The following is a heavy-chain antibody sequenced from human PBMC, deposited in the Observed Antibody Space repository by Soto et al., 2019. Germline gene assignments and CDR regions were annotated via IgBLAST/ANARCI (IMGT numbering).Heavy chain of an antibody. Sequence: QVQLQESGPGLVKPSETLSLTCTVSGGSISSYYWRWIRQPPGKGLEWIGDTYYSGSTNYNPSLKSLATISVYTSKNQFSLKLSSVTAADTAVYYCAREGVSSSWYNYYGMDVWGQGTTVTVSS. CDR2: TYYSGST. CDR3: AREGVSSSWYNYYGMDV. CDR1: GGSISSYY. D-gene: IGHD6-13*01. V-gene: IGHV4-59*01. J-gene: IGHJ6*02.